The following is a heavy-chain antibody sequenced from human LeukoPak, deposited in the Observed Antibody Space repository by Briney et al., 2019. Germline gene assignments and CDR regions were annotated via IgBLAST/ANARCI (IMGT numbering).Heavy chain of an antibody. D-gene: IGHD3-3*01. V-gene: IGHV4-59*01. CDR1: GDSISSYY. CDR3: AKLESPYYYAMDV. Sequence: SETLSLTCAVSGDSISSYYWSWVRHPPGKGLEWIGYIYNGGRTDYNPALKSRVTISMDTSKNQFSLKVSSVTAADSALYYCAKLESPYYYAMDVWGQGTTVTVSS. J-gene: IGHJ6*02. CDR2: IYNGGRT.